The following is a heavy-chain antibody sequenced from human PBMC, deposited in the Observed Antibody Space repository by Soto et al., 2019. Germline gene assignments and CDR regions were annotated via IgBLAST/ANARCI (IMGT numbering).Heavy chain of an antibody. Sequence: GGSLRLSCAASVFRFSDYYMSWNRQAPGKGLEWVSYIRSSDNTRYYADSVKGRFTISRDNAKNSLYLQMNSLRAEDTAVYYCARGNALYDYWGQGILVTVSS. CDR2: IRSSDNTR. J-gene: IGHJ4*02. D-gene: IGHD2-2*01. V-gene: IGHV3-11*01. CDR1: VFRFSDYY. CDR3: ARGNALYDY.